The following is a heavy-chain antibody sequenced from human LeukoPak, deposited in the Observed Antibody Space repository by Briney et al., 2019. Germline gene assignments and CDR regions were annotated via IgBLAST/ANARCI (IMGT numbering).Heavy chain of an antibody. CDR3: ARDKRVAVAGTYIYYYYMDV. CDR2: FYYSGYT. Sequence: SETLSLTCSVSGAPISSSSYYWGWIRQPLGMGLEWIGTFYYSGYTYYNPSLKSRVTISVDTSKNLFSLTVKSVTAADTAVYYCARDKRVAVAGTYIYYYYMDVWGNGTTVTISS. CDR1: GAPISSSSYY. V-gene: IGHV4-39*07. J-gene: IGHJ6*03. D-gene: IGHD6-19*01.